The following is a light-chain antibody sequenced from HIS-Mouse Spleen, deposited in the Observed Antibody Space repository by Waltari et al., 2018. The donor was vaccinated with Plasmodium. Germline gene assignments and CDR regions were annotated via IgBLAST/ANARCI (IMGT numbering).Light chain of an antibody. CDR3: QTYNSAPWT. Sequence: DIQMTQSPSSLSASVGDRVTITGRASQGISNYLAWYQQKPGKVPKLLIYAASTLQSGVPAGFRGSGSGTDFTLTISSLQPEDVATYYCQTYNSAPWTFGQGTTVEIK. V-gene: IGKV1-27*01. CDR1: QGISNY. J-gene: IGKJ1*01. CDR2: AAS.